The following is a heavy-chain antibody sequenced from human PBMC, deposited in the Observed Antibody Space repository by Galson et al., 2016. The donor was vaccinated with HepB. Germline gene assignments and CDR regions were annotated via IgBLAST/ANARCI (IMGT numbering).Heavy chain of an antibody. CDR2: ISGSGGYT. D-gene: IGHD5-18*01. J-gene: IGHJ6*02. CDR3: AKDRGIGYSYGYSSEYYGMDV. Sequence: SLRLSCAASGFTFNNYAMNWVRQAPGKGLEWVSAISGSGGYTYHAGSVQGPFTISRVNSNNTLYLQMDRLRVEDTAVYYCAKDRGIGYSYGYSSEYYGMDVWGPGTTVTVSS. V-gene: IGHV3-23*01. CDR1: GFTFNNYA.